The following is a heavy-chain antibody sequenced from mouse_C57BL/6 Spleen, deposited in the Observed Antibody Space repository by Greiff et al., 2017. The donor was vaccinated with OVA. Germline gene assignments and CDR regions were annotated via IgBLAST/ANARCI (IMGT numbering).Heavy chain of an antibody. CDR2: IYPGSGST. CDR3: ARTPDYYGSSHWYFDV. CDR1: GYTFTSYW. V-gene: IGHV1-55*01. J-gene: IGHJ1*03. Sequence: VQLQQSGAELVKPGASVKMSCKASGYTFTSYWITWVKQRPGQGLEWIGDIYPGSGSTNYNEKFKSKATLTVDTSSSTAYMQLSSLTSEDSAVYYGARTPDYYGSSHWYFDVWGTGTTVTVSS. D-gene: IGHD1-1*01.